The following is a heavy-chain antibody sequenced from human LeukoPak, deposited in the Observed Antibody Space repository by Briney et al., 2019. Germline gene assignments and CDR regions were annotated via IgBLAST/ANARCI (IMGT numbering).Heavy chain of an antibody. D-gene: IGHD2-2*01. CDR3: ARAEDIVVVPAAMGP. Sequence: PGGSLRLSCAASGFTFRNYWTHWVRQAPGKGLEWVSSISSSSSYIYYADSVKGRFTISRDNAKNSLYLQMNSLRAEDTAVYYCARAEDIVVVPAAMGPWGQGTLVTVSS. CDR1: GFTFRNYW. J-gene: IGHJ5*02. V-gene: IGHV3-21*01. CDR2: ISSSSSYI.